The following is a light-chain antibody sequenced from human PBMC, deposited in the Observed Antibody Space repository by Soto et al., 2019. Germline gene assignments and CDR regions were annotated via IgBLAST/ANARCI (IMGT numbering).Light chain of an antibody. Sequence: EIVLTQSPGTLSLSPGERATLSCRASQSVSSSYLAWYQQKPGQAPRLFIFGASSRATGIPDRFSGRGSGTDFTLIISRLEPEDFAVYYCQQYGTSPWTFGQGTKVDIK. CDR2: GAS. CDR1: QSVSSSY. V-gene: IGKV3-20*01. CDR3: QQYGTSPWT. J-gene: IGKJ1*01.